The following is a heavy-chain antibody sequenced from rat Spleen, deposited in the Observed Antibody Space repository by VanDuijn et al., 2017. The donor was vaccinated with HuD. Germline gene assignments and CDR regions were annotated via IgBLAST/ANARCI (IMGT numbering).Heavy chain of an antibody. D-gene: IGHD1-10*01. Sequence: QLQESGPGLVKPSQSLSLTCSVTVYSITSSYRWNWIRKFPGNKLEWMGYINGAGTTNYKPSLKSRISITRDTSKNQFFLQLNSVTTEDTATYYWARQDNYVGFAYWGQGTLVTVSS. J-gene: IGHJ3*01. CDR1: VYSITSSYR. V-gene: IGHV3-3*01. CDR2: INGAGTT. CDR3: ARQDNYVGFAY.